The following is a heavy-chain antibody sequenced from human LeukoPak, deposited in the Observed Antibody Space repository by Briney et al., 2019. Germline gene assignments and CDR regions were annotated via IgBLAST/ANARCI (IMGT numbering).Heavy chain of an antibody. CDR2: INHSGST. CDR1: GGSFSGYY. V-gene: IGHV4-34*01. CDR3: ARVVRYYDILTGTPGYYFDY. Sequence: PSETLSLTCAVYGGSFSGYYWSWIRQPPGKGLEWIGEINHSGSTNYNPSLKSRVTISVDTSKNQFSLKLSSVTAADTAVYYCARVVRYYDILTGTPGYYFDYWGQGTLVTVSS. J-gene: IGHJ4*02. D-gene: IGHD3-9*01.